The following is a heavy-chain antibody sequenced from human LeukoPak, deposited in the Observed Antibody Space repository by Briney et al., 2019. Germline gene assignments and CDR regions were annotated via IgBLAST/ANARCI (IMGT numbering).Heavy chain of an antibody. Sequence: SETLSLTCAVYGVSFSGYYWSWIRQPPGKGLEWIGEINPSGSTNYNPSLKSRVTISVDTSKNQFSLKLSSVTAADTAVYYCARGFYRSCMDVWGQGTTVTVSS. V-gene: IGHV4-34*01. CDR2: INPSGST. J-gene: IGHJ6*02. D-gene: IGHD3-16*02. CDR3: ARGFYRSCMDV. CDR1: GVSFSGYY.